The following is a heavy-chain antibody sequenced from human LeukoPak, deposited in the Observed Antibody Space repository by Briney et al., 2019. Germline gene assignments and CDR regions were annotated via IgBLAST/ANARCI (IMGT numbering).Heavy chain of an antibody. J-gene: IGHJ4*02. CDR3: ARRTLNSAGGYFDY. D-gene: IGHD3-10*01. CDR2: IYYSGST. CDR1: GGSISSSSYY. Sequence: PSETLSLTCSVSGGSISSSSYYWGWIRQPPGKGLEWIGSIYYSGSTYYNPSLKSRVTISVDTSKNQFSLKLSSVTAADTAVYYCARRTLNSAGGYFDYWGQGTLVTVSS. V-gene: IGHV4-39*01.